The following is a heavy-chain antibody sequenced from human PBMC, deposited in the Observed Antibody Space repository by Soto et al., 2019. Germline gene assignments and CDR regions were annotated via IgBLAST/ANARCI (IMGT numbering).Heavy chain of an antibody. Sequence: SETLSLTGTVSGGSISSYYWSWIRQPPGKALEWIGRIYTSGSTNYNPSLKSRGTMSVDTSKNQFSLKLSSVTAADTAAYYCARDLSYDSADYNWFDPWGQGTLVTVSS. CDR2: IYTSGST. J-gene: IGHJ5*02. V-gene: IGHV4-4*07. D-gene: IGHD5-12*01. CDR3: ARDLSYDSADYNWFDP. CDR1: GGSISSYY.